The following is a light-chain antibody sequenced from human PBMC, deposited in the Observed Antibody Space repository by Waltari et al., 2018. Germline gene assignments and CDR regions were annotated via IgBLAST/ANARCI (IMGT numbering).Light chain of an antibody. CDR1: QGILTY. J-gene: IGKJ5*01. CDR2: GAT. CDR3: QQYNFYPVT. V-gene: IGKV1-16*01. Sequence: DILMTQSPSSLSASLGDRVTITCRASQGILTYLAWFQQKPGKAPKSLIYGATSLQSGVPSRFSGSGSGTDFALTIFDLQPEDFATYYCQQYNFYPVTFGQGTRLDIK.